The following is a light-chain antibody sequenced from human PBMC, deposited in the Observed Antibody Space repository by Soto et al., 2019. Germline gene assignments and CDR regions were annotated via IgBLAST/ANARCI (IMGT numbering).Light chain of an antibody. CDR2: GAS. CDR1: QSVSRN. J-gene: IGKJ1*01. CDR3: QQYNNWPQT. V-gene: IGKV3-15*01. Sequence: AIPQSAVILSVSPWAMATLSCRASQSVSRNLAWYQQKPGQAPRLLIYGASTWATGIPARFSGSGSGTDFTFTISSLQSEDFAVYYGQQYNNWPQTFGQGTKLDIK.